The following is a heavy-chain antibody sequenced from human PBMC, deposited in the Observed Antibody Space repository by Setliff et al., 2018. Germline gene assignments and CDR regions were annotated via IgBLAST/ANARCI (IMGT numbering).Heavy chain of an antibody. CDR1: GFSFRNCW. Sequence: GSLRLSCVGTGFSFRNCWASWVRQAPGRGPEWVASINPHGSEKYYADSVKGRFTISRDNAKNSLSLQMNNLRTEDTAVYYCFGAGTCSYWGQGTLVTVSS. CDR2: INPHGSEK. CDR3: FGAGTCSY. J-gene: IGHJ4*02. D-gene: IGHD3-10*01. V-gene: IGHV3-7*01.